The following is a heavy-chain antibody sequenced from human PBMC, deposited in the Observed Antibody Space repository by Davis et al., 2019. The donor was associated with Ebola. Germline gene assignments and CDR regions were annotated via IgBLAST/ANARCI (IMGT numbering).Heavy chain of an antibody. Sequence: GGSLRLSCAASGFTFNKYAMSWVRQAPGKGLEWVSVVSGRATTIYYADSVKGRFTISRDNAKNSLYLQMNSLRAEDTALYYCAKRYGYYYGMDVWGKGTTVTVSS. V-gene: IGHV3-23*01. CDR3: AKRYGYYYGMDV. CDR1: GFTFNKYA. CDR2: VSGRATTI. J-gene: IGHJ6*04. D-gene: IGHD1-1*01.